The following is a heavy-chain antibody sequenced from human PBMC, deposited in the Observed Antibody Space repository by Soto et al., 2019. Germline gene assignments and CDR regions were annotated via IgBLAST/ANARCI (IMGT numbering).Heavy chain of an antibody. V-gene: IGHV1-46*03. CDR1: GYTFTSYY. CDR3: ARARVRSIRGVIITGWFDP. Sequence: ASVKVSCKASGYTFTSYYMHWVRQAPGQGLEWMEIINPSGGSTSYAQKFQGRVTMTRDTSTSTVYMELSSLRSEDTAVYYCARARVRSIRGVIITGWFDPWGQGTLVTVSS. J-gene: IGHJ5*02. D-gene: IGHD3-10*01. CDR2: INPSGGST.